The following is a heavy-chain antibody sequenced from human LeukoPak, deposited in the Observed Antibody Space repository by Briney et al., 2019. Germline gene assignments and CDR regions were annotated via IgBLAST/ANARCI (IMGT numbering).Heavy chain of an antibody. CDR3: ARAFTTFVVVIALEY. CDR1: GASVSTGDYY. Sequence: TSETLSLTRTVSGASVSTGDYYWSWIRQPPGKGLEWIGYIYRTGSTYYNPSLKSRVTISLDRSKNQLSLKLSSVTAVDTAVYFCARAFTTFVVVIALEYWGQGSLVTVSS. D-gene: IGHD2-21*01. V-gene: IGHV4-30-2*01. J-gene: IGHJ4*02. CDR2: IYRTGST.